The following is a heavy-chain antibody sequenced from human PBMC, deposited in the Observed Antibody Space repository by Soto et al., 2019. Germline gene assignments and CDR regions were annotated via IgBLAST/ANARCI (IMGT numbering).Heavy chain of an antibody. Sequence: SETLSLTCTVSGGSISSGGYYWSWIRQHPGKGLEWIGYIYYSGSTYYNPSLKSRVTISVDTSKNQFSLKLSSVTAADTAVYYCARVNRLVSYCFDYWGQGTLVTVSS. CDR1: GGSISSGGYY. CDR3: ARVNRLVSYCFDY. D-gene: IGHD2-21*01. CDR2: IYYSGST. V-gene: IGHV4-31*03. J-gene: IGHJ4*02.